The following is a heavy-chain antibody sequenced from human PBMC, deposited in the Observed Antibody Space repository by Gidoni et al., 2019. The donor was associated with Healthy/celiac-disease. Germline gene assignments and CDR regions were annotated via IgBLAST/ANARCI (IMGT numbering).Heavy chain of an antibody. CDR3: ARRPLYYDSSGYYPDDAFDI. CDR2: IYYSGST. Sequence: QPQLQESGPGLVKPSETLSLTCTVSGGSISSSSYYWGWIRQPPGKGLEWIGSIYYSGSTYYNPSLKRRVTISVDTSKNQFSLKLSSVTAADTAVYYCARRPLYYDSSGYYPDDAFDIWGQGTMVTVSS. D-gene: IGHD3-22*01. V-gene: IGHV4-39*01. J-gene: IGHJ3*02. CDR1: GGSISSSSYY.